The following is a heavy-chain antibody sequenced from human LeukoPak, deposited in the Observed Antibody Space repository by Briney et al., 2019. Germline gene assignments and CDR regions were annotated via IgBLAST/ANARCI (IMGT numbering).Heavy chain of an antibody. CDR1: GFTFSSYS. CDR3: ARVKGTGFDF. CDR2: ITTSSSTI. Sequence: GGSLRLSCAASGFTFSSYSMNWVRLAPGKGLEWVSSITTSSSTISYADSVKGRFTISRDNAKNSLYLQMNSLRAEDTAVYYCARVKGTGFDFWGQGTLVSVSS. J-gene: IGHJ4*02. V-gene: IGHV3-21*01. D-gene: IGHD1/OR15-1a*01.